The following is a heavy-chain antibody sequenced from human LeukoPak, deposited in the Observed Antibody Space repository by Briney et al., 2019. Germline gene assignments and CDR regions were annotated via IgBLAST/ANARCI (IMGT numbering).Heavy chain of an antibody. D-gene: IGHD5-18*01. Sequence: GASVKVSCKASGGTFSSYAISWVRQAPGQGLEWMGWISAYNGNTNYAQKLQGRVTMTTDTSTSTAYMELRSLRSDDTAVYYCARCGWIQLWSPDGYYYYGMDVWGQGTTVTVSS. CDR1: GGTFSSYA. CDR2: ISAYNGNT. J-gene: IGHJ6*02. CDR3: ARCGWIQLWSPDGYYYYGMDV. V-gene: IGHV1-18*01.